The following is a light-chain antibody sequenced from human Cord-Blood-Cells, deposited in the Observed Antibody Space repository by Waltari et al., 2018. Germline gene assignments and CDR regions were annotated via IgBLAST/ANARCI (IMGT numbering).Light chain of an antibody. CDR1: SSDVVSYNL. J-gene: IGLJ3*02. CDR3: CSYAGSSTWV. Sequence: QSALTQPASVSGSPGQSITISCTGTSSDVVSYNLVSWYQQHPGQAPKLMIYEGSKRPSGVSNRFSGSKSGNTASLTISGLQAEDEADYYCCSYAGSSTWVFGGGTKLTVL. V-gene: IGLV2-23*01. CDR2: EGS.